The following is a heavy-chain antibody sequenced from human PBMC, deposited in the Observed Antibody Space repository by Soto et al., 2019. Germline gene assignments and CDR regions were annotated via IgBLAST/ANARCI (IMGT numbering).Heavy chain of an antibody. D-gene: IGHD2-15*01. CDR3: ARELGNKVNIYYYYGMDV. V-gene: IGHV4-34*01. Sequence: SETLSLTCAVYGGSFSGYYWSWIRQPPGKGLEWIGEINHSGSTNYNPSLKSRVTISVDTSKNQFSLKLSSVTAADTAVYYCARELGNKVNIYYYYGMDVWGQGTTVTVSS. CDR2: INHSGST. J-gene: IGHJ6*02. CDR1: GGSFSGYY.